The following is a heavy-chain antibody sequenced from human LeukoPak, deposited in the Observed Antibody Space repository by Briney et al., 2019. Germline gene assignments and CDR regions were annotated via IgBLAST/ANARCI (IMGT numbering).Heavy chain of an antibody. CDR1: GFTFSSYA. Sequence: GGSLRLSCAASGFTFSSYAMNWVRQAPGKGLEWVSYISSSESTLYYADSVKGRFTVSRDNAKNSLYLQMNSLRAEDTAVYYCARDKEKGGSGSKFDYWGQGTLVTVSS. D-gene: IGHD3-10*01. J-gene: IGHJ4*02. CDR3: ARDKEKGGSGSKFDY. CDR2: ISSSESTL. V-gene: IGHV3-48*01.